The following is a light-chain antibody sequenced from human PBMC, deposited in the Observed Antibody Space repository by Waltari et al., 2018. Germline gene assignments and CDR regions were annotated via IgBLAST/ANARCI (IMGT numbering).Light chain of an antibody. J-gene: IGLJ2*01. CDR2: DVN. CDR3: SSYSTSGTS. CDR1: DSDTRDYNS. V-gene: IGLV2-14*03. Sequence: QSARTHPASASGSPGQSINISCPGTDSDTRDYNSLSWYQHHPGKASTLMMFDVNKRPSGVSNRFSGSKSGNTASLTISGLQAEDEADYYCSSYSTSGTSFGGGTKLTVL.